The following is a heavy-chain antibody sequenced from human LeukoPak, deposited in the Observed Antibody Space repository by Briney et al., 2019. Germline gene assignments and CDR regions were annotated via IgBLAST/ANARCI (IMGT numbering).Heavy chain of an antibody. J-gene: IGHJ4*02. CDR3: ARGPPRMTTVTTSSLDY. Sequence: PSETLSLTCAVSGGSFSGYYWSWIRQPPGKGLEWIGEINHSGSTNYNPSLKSRVTISVDTSTNQFSLKLSSVTAADTAVYYCARGPPRMTTVTTSSLDYWGQGTLVTVSS. V-gene: IGHV4-34*01. D-gene: IGHD4-17*01. CDR1: GGSFSGYY. CDR2: INHSGST.